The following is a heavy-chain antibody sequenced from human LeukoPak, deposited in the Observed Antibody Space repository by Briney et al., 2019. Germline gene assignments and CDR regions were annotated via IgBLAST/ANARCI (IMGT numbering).Heavy chain of an antibody. J-gene: IGHJ4*02. CDR1: GFIFHNAL. Sequence: PGGSLRLSCAASGFIFHNALMTWVRQAPGKGLEWVGRIKSNPDGGTADYAAPVKGRFIISRDDSKNTLYLQLNSLKTEDTAVYYCTTLSYDVHYWGQGTLVTVSS. CDR2: IKSNPDGGTA. D-gene: IGHD3-3*01. CDR3: TTLSYDVHY. V-gene: IGHV3-15*05.